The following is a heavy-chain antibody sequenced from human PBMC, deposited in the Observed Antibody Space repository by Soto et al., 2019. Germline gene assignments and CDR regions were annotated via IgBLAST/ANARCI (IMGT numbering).Heavy chain of an antibody. CDR1: GYTFTSYY. CDR2: IKPSGGST. Sequence: QVQLVQSGAEVKKPGASVKVSCKASGYTFTSYYMYWVRKAPGQGLEGMGIIKPSGGSTSYAQKYQGRVTKTKDTSTTKVDMEQSSRRSEDTAVYYCARLVRPIFGVGQQDYYYYGMDVWAQGTTVTVSS. J-gene: IGHJ6*02. D-gene: IGHD3-3*01. CDR3: ARLVRPIFGVGQQDYYYYGMDV. V-gene: IGHV1-46*01.